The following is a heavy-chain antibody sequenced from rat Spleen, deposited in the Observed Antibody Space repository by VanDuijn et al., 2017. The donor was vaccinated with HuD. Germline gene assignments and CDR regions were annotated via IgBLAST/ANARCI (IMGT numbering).Heavy chain of an antibody. V-gene: IGHV2-30*01. Sequence: QVQLRESGPGLVQPSQTLSLTCTVSEFSLTGNNIHWVRQPPGKGLEWMGVIWSGGSTAHNSLLESRLSISRDISKSQVFLKMNSLQTEDTATYYCARDRGVTMMVPLMDAWGQGTSVTVSS. CDR2: IWSGGST. CDR3: ARDRGVTMMVPLMDA. D-gene: IGHD1-12*03. CDR1: EFSLTGNN. J-gene: IGHJ4*01.